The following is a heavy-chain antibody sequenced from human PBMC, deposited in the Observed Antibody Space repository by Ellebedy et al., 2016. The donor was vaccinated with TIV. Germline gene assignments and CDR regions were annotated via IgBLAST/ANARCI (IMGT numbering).Heavy chain of an antibody. V-gene: IGHV3-48*04. CDR1: GFTFSSYA. CDR2: ISSSGSTI. CDR3: ARDQLAFDYDYVWGSYRPPYYYYGMDV. D-gene: IGHD3-16*02. J-gene: IGHJ6*02. Sequence: GGSLRLXCAASGFTFSSYAMHWIRQAPGKGLEWVSYISSSGSTIYYADSVKGRFTISRDNAKNSLYLQMNSLRAEDTAVYYCARDQLAFDYDYVWGSYRPPYYYYGMDVWGQGTTVTVSS.